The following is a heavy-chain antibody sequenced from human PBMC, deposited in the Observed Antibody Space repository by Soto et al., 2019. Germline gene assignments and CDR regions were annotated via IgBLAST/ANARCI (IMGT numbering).Heavy chain of an antibody. CDR2: INHSGST. Sequence: QVQLQQWGAGLLKPSETLSLTCAVYGGSFSGYYWSWIRQPPGKGLEWIGEINHSGSTNYNPSLKSRVTISVDTSKNQFSLKLSSVTAADTAVYYCAAREITMVRGVLPGFDYWGQGTLVTVSS. V-gene: IGHV4-34*01. D-gene: IGHD3-10*01. CDR1: GGSFSGYY. CDR3: AAREITMVRGVLPGFDY. J-gene: IGHJ4*02.